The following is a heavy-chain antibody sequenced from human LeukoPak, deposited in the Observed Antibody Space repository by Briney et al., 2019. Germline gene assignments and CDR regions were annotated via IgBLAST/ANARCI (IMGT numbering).Heavy chain of an antibody. V-gene: IGHV1-18*01. CDR3: ARPQPDYGDYPPFLYMDV. Sequence: ASAKVSCKASGYTFTSYGISWVRQAPGQGLEWMGWISAYNGNTNYAQKLQGRVTMTTDTSTSTAYMELRSLRSDDTAVYYCARPQPDYGDYPPFLYMDVWGKGTTVTVSS. CDR2: ISAYNGNT. D-gene: IGHD4-17*01. CDR1: GYTFTSYG. J-gene: IGHJ6*03.